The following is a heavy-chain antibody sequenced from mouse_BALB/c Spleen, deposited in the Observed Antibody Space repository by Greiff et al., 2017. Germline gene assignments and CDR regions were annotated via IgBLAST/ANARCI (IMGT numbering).Heavy chain of an antibody. CDR2: IAPGSGST. V-gene: IGHV1S41*01. CDR3: ARGYGNYLYYFDY. D-gene: IGHD2-10*02. Sequence: DLVKPGASVKLSCKASGYTFTSYWINWIKQRPGQGLEWIGRIAPGSGSTYYNEMFKGKATLTVDTSSSTAHIQLSSLSSEDSAVYFCARGYGNYLYYFDYWGQGTTLTVSS. CDR1: GYTFTSYW. J-gene: IGHJ2*01.